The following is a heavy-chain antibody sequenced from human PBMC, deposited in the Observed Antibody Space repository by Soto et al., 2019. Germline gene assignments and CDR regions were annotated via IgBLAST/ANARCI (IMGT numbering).Heavy chain of an antibody. V-gene: IGHV1-8*02. CDR3: GRGPSPRAPAGGTPYYYAMDV. J-gene: IGHJ6*02. CDR2: MNPINGAT. Sequence: ASVKVSCKASGYDFTAYDINWVRKASGQGLEWMGWMNPINGATGSARRFQGRVSMTRNTATNTAYLELTSLRSDDTAVYYCGRGPSPRAPAGGTPYYYAMDVWGQGTTVTVSS. CDR1: GYDFTAYD. D-gene: IGHD6-13*01.